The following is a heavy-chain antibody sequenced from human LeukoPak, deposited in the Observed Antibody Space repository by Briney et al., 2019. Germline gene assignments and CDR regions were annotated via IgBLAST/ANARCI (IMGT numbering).Heavy chain of an antibody. Sequence: SVKVSCKASGGTFSSYAISWVRQAPGQGLEWMGRIIPILGIANYAQKFQGRVTITADKSTSTAYMELRSLRSDDTAVYYCAREARNGSGSYPYWGQGTLVTVSS. V-gene: IGHV1-69*04. CDR1: GGTFSSYA. CDR3: AREARNGSGSYPY. D-gene: IGHD3-10*01. CDR2: IIPILGIA. J-gene: IGHJ4*02.